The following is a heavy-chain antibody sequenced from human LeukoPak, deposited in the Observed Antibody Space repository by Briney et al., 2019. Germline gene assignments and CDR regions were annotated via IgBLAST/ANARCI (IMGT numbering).Heavy chain of an antibody. CDR3: ARGGVGARRAAFDI. CDR2: IYSGGST. CDR1: GFTVSGNY. D-gene: IGHD1-26*01. J-gene: IGHJ3*02. V-gene: IGHV3-53*01. Sequence: PGGSLRLSCAASGFTVSGNYMSWVRQAPGKGLEWVSVIYSGGSTYYADSVKGRFTISRDNSKNTLYLQMNSLRAEDTAVYYCARGGVGARRAAFDIWGQGTMVTVSS.